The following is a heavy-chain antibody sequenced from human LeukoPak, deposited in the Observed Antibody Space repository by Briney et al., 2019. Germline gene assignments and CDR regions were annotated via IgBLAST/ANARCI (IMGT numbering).Heavy chain of an antibody. V-gene: IGHV4-59*12. D-gene: IGHD3-16*01. CDR3: ARGGDYGEGYYYYMDV. CDR2: IYYSGST. J-gene: IGHJ6*03. Sequence: PSETLSLTCTVSGGSISSYYWSWIRQPPGKGLEWIGYIYYSGSTNYNPSLKSRVTISVDTSKNQFSLKLSSVTAADTAVYYCARGGDYGEGYYYYMDVWGKGTTVTVSS. CDR1: GGSISSYY.